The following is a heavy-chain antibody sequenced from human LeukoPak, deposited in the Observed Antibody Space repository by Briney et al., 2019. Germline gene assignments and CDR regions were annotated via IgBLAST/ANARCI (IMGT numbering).Heavy chain of an antibody. Sequence: ASVKLSFNASGGTFSSYTISWVRQAPGQGLEWMGRIIPSLGIAKYTQKFQGRVTIHADKSTSTAYMELSSLRSEDTAVYYCARGYYYDSSGWFFSYWGQGTLVTVSS. CDR1: GGTFSSYT. CDR2: IIPSLGIA. CDR3: ARGYYYDSSGWFFSY. V-gene: IGHV1-69*02. D-gene: IGHD3-22*01. J-gene: IGHJ4*02.